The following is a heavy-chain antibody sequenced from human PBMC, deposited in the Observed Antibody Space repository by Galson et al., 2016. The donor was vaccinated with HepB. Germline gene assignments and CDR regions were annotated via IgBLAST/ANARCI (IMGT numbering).Heavy chain of an antibody. Sequence: SLRLSCAASGFTFTSYWIHWVRQVPGEGLVWVSRINSGRSSTHYAASVKGRFTISRDNAKNTVYLQMNSHRVEDTAVYYCARVGVIPYYYYGMDVWGQGTMVIVSS. CDR1: GFTFTSYW. CDR3: ARVGVIPYYYYGMDV. D-gene: IGHD3-10*01. V-gene: IGHV3-74*01. CDR2: INSGRSST. J-gene: IGHJ6*01.